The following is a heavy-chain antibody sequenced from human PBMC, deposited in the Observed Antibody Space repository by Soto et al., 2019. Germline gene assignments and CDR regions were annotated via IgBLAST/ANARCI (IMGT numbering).Heavy chain of an antibody. CDR1: GFTVSSNY. V-gene: IGHV3-66*01. Sequence: PGGSLRLSCAASGFTVSSNYTSWVRQAPGKGLEWVSVIYSGGSTYYADSVKGRFTISRDNSKNTLYLQMNSLRAEDTAVYYCARDRRAVAGNSDYFKHWGQGTLVTGSS. CDR2: IYSGGST. CDR3: ARDRRAVAGNSDYFKH. J-gene: IGHJ1*01. D-gene: IGHD6-19*01.